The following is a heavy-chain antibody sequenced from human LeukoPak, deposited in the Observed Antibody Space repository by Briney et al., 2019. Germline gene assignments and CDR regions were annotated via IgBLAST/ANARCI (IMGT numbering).Heavy chain of an antibody. D-gene: IGHD3-16*01. Sequence: PSETLSLTCTVSGGSISSGSYYWSWIRQPAGKGLEWIGRVYTSGTTNYDPSLQSRVTISVDTSKNQFSLKLSSVTAADTAVYYCARVGSVRDYVFFSGAFDIWGQGTMVTVSS. CDR1: GGSISSGSYY. J-gene: IGHJ3*02. V-gene: IGHV4-61*02. CDR2: VYTSGTT. CDR3: ARVGSVRDYVFFSGAFDI.